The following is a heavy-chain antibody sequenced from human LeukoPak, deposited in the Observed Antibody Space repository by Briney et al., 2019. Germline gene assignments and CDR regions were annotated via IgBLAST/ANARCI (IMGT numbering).Heavy chain of an antibody. Sequence: ASVKVSCKASGYTFTGYYMHWVRHAPGQGLEWMGWINPKSGGTNYVQKFQGRVTMTRDTSISTAYMELSRLRSDDTAVYYCARSRVGAPSDYWGQGSLVTVSS. CDR1: GYTFTGYY. CDR3: ARSRVGAPSDY. J-gene: IGHJ4*02. V-gene: IGHV1-2*02. D-gene: IGHD1-26*01. CDR2: INPKSGGT.